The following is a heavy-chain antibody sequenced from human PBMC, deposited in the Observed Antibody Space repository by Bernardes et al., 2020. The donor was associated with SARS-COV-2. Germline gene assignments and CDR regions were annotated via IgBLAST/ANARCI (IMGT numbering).Heavy chain of an antibody. CDR1: GGSFSNSY. J-gene: IGHJ2*01. CDR2: IYYSGST. V-gene: IGHV4-39*01. CDR3: ATSLRISWYFDL. D-gene: IGHD2-15*01. Sequence: SETLSLTCAVYGGSFSNSYWGWIRQPPGKGLEWIGSIYYSGSTYYNPSLKSRVTISVDTSKNQFSLKLSSVTAADTAVYYCATSLRISWYFDLWGRGTLVTVSS.